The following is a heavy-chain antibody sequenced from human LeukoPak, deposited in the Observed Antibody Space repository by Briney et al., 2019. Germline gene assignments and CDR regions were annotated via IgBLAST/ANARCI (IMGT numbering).Heavy chain of an antibody. CDR3: ARQIYYYDRSVHHSRFDC. CDR2: FHYSGST. D-gene: IGHD3-22*01. J-gene: IGHJ4*02. Sequence: PSETLSLTCTVSGGSINNYYWSWIRQPPGKGLEWIGYFHYSGSTNYNPSLKSRVTISLDTSKNQFSLELSSVTAADTAMYYCARQIYYYDRSVHHSRFDCWGQGTLVTVSS. V-gene: IGHV4-59*08. CDR1: GGSINNYY.